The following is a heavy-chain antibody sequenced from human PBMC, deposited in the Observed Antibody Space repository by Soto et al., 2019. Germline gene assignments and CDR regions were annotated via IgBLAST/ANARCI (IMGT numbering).Heavy chain of an antibody. CDR2: IYPGDSDT. CDR3: ARPRVGCSRRTSCYGRLDAFDI. Sequence: PGESLKISCKGSGYSLTSYWIGWVREMHGIGLEWMGIIYPGDSDTRYSPSFQGQVTISADKSISTACLQWSSLKASDTAMYYCARPRVGCSRRTSCYGRLDAFDIWGQGTMVTV. D-gene: IGHD2-2*01. CDR1: GYSLTSYW. V-gene: IGHV5-51*01. J-gene: IGHJ3*02.